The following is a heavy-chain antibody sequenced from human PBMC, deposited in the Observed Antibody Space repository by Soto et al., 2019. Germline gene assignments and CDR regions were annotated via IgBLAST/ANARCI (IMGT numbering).Heavy chain of an antibody. D-gene: IGHD1-20*01. CDR3: ARISAHNDHLLYRNDV. CDR1: GFTFSLYG. J-gene: IGHJ6*02. V-gene: IGHV3-33*01. CDR2: IWHDSSGK. Sequence: PEGSLRLSCAASGFTFSLYGMHWVRQAPGKGLEWVTAIWHDSSGKHYTDSVKGRFTISRDNSKNILYLQMDSLRAEDTAVYYCARISAHNDHLLYRNDVSSQGTTDIVSS.